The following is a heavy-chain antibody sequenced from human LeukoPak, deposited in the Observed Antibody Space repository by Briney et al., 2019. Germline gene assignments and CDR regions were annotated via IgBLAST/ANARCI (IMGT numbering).Heavy chain of an antibody. Sequence: QSGGSLRLSCAASGFTFSSYWMTWVRQAPGKGLEWVANIKQDGSESNYVDSVKGRFTISRDNAKNSLYLQMNTLRDEDTAVYYCATGAGCGYWGQGTLVTVSS. CDR2: IKQDGSES. CDR3: ATGAGCGY. CDR1: GFTFSSYW. D-gene: IGHD6-19*01. J-gene: IGHJ4*02. V-gene: IGHV3-7*03.